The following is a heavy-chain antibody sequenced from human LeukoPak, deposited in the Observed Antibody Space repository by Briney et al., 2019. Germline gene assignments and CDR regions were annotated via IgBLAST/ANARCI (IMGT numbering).Heavy chain of an antibody. Sequence: SETLSLTCAVYGGSFSGYYWSWIRQPPGKGLEWIGEINHSGSTNYNPSLKSRVTISVDTFKNQFSLKLSSVTAADTAVYYCARAVGNYYGSGSYSPAQRFDPWGQGTLVTVSS. D-gene: IGHD3-10*01. V-gene: IGHV4-34*01. CDR3: ARAVGNYYGSGSYSPAQRFDP. J-gene: IGHJ5*02. CDR1: GGSFSGYY. CDR2: INHSGST.